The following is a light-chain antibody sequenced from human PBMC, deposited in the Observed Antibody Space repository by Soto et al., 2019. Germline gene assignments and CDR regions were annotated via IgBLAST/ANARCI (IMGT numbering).Light chain of an antibody. Sequence: EIVLTQSPATLSLSPGERATLSCRASQSVSTYLAWYQQKPGQAPRLLISDASIRAAGIPARFSASGTGTDFTLTISDVQPEDFAVYFCQQYAGPPTTFGQGTRLEIK. CDR2: DAS. CDR1: QSVSTY. V-gene: IGKV3-11*01. J-gene: IGKJ5*01. CDR3: QQYAGPPTT.